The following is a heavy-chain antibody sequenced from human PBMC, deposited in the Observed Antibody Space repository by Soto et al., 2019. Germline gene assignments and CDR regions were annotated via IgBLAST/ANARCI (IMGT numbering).Heavy chain of an antibody. V-gene: IGHV4-4*07. CDR2: IYTSGST. CDR3: ARDSGVIRYFDWSKRDSLWFDP. Sequence: QVQLQESGPGLVKPSETLSLTCTVSGGSISSYYWSWIRQPAGKGLEWIGRIYTSGSTNYNPSLKSRVTMSVDTSKNQFSLKLSSVTAADTAVYYCARDSGVIRYFDWSKRDSLWFDPWGQGTLVTVSS. CDR1: GGSISSYY. D-gene: IGHD3-9*01. J-gene: IGHJ5*02.